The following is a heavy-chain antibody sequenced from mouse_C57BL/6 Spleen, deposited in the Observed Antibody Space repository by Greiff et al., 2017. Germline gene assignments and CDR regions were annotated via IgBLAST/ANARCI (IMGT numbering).Heavy chain of an antibody. J-gene: IGHJ1*03. CDR1: GFTFSSYA. Sequence: EVKLMESGGGLVKPGGSLKLSCAASGFTFSSYAMSWVRQTPEKRLEWVATISDGGSYTYYPDNVKGRFTISRDNAKNNLYLQMSHLKSEDTAMYYCAREGYDEGYFDVWGTGTTVTVSS. CDR2: ISDGGSYT. CDR3: AREGYDEGYFDV. V-gene: IGHV5-4*01. D-gene: IGHD2-3*01.